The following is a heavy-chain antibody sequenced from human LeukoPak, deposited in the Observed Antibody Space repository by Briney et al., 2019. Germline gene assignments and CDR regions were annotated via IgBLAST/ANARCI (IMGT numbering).Heavy chain of an antibody. J-gene: IGHJ4*02. D-gene: IGHD3-9*01. CDR2: ISAYNGNT. V-gene: IGHV1-18*01. Sequence: ASVKVSCKASGGTFSRSPISWVRQAPGQGLEWMGWISAYNGNTNYAQKLQGRVTMTTDTSTSTAYMELRSLRSDDTAVYYCVYDILTGYPSFYYFDYWGQGTLVTVSS. CDR3: VYDILTGYPSFYYFDY. CDR1: GGTFSRSP.